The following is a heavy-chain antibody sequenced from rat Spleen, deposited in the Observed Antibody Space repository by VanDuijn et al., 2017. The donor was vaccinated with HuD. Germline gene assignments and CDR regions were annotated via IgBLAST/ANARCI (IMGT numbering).Heavy chain of an antibody. D-gene: IGHD1-11*01. V-gene: IGHV5-25*01. J-gene: IGHJ2*01. CDR2: ISPSGGST. CDR1: GFTFSNYD. Sequence: EVQLVESGGGLVQPGRSLKLSCAASGFTFSNYDMAWVRQAPTQGLEWVASISPSGGSTYYRDSATGRFTVSSDNTKSTLYLQMDSLRSEDTATYYCARREGMDYWGQGVMVTVSS. CDR3: ARREGMDY.